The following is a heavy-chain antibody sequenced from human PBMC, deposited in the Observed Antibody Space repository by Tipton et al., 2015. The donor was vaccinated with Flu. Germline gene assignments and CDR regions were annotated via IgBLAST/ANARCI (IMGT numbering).Heavy chain of an antibody. J-gene: IGHJ2*01. V-gene: IGHV4-34*01. Sequence: TLSLTCAVYGGSFSGYYWSRIRQPPGKGLEWIGEINHSGSTNYNPSLKSRVTISVDTSKNQFSLKLSSVTAADTAVYYCARGYCSGGSCSYWYFDLWGRGTLVTASS. CDR2: INHSGST. D-gene: IGHD2-15*01. CDR1: GGSFSGYY. CDR3: ARGYCSGGSCSYWYFDL.